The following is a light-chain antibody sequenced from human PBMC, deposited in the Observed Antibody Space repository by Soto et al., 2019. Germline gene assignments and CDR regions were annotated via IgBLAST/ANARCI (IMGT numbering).Light chain of an antibody. J-gene: IGLJ1*01. Sequence: QSVLTQPASVSGSPGQSITISCTGTSSDVGTYNLVSWYQHHPGKAPKLMIYDATKRPSGVSNRFSGSKSGNTASLTISGLQAEEEADYYCCSYAGSSPVYVFGTGTKVTVL. CDR2: DAT. CDR3: CSYAGSSPVYV. V-gene: IGLV2-23*02. CDR1: SSDVGTYNL.